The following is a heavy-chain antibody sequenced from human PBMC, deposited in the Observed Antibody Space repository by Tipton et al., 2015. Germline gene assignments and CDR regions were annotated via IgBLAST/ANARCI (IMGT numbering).Heavy chain of an antibody. Sequence: LRLSCTVSGGSVTSGSYYWSWIRQPPGKGLEWIGYISYTDGAHYNPALKSRVTISVDTSKNQFSLTLNSVTPADTAVYYCVRLSITTWVGLLDSWGPGILVTVSS. CDR3: VRLSITTWVGLLDS. CDR2: ISYTDGA. D-gene: IGHD4-11*01. CDR1: GGSVTSGSYY. V-gene: IGHV4-61*01. J-gene: IGHJ5*01.